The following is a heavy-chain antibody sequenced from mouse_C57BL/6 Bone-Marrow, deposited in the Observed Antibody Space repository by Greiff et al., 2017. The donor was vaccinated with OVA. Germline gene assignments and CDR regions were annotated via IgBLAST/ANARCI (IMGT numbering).Heavy chain of an antibody. V-gene: IGHV14-3*01. CDR2: IDPANGNT. CDR3: ARGAGFDY. J-gene: IGHJ2*01. Sequence: VQLQQSVAELVRPGASVKLSCTASGFTIKNTYMHWVKQRPEQGLEWIGRIDPANGNTKYAPKFQGKATITADTSSNTAYLQLSSLTSEDTAIYYCARGAGFDYWGQGTTLTVSS. CDR1: GFTIKNTY.